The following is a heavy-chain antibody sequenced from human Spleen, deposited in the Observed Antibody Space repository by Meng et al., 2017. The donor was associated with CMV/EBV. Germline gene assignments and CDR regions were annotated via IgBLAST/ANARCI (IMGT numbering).Heavy chain of an antibody. Sequence: SETLSLTCNVSGASVSSSDYYWSWVRQPPGKGLEWIGYVYDSGTTYYNPSLESRLYISMDTSKNQFSLRLTSVTAADTAVYYCAQIAAKPSYYYYYGMDVWGQGTTVTVSS. V-gene: IGHV4-30-4*01. CDR1: GASVSSSDYY. CDR3: AQIAAKPSYYYYYGMDV. CDR2: VYDSGTT. J-gene: IGHJ6*02. D-gene: IGHD6-25*01.